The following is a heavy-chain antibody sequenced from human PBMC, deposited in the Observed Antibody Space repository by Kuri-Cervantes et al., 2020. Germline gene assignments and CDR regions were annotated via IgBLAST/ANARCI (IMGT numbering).Heavy chain of an antibody. J-gene: IGHJ4*02. D-gene: IGHD7-27*01. CDR3: ARDGDWELGIDY. Sequence: ETLSLTCTVSGGSISSYYWSWIRQPPGKGLEWVSSISGGGGSRTYADSVKGRFTISRDNSKSTLYLQMNSLRAEDTAVYYCARDGDWELGIDYWGQGTLVTVSS. CDR1: GGSISSYY. V-gene: IGHV3-23*01. CDR2: ISGGGGSR.